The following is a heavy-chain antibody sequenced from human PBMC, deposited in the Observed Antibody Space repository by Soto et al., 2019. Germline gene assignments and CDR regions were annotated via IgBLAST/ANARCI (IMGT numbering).Heavy chain of an antibody. Sequence: QVQLQESGPGLVKPSGTLSLICAVSGGSISSSNWWSWVRQPPGKGLEWIGEMYHSGSTSYSPSLKSRITKSVDKSQNQFSLRLSSVTAADTAVYYCARGQYYFDYWGQGTLVTVSS. CDR1: GGSISSSNW. V-gene: IGHV4-4*02. CDR2: MYHSGST. CDR3: ARGQYYFDY. J-gene: IGHJ4*02. D-gene: IGHD4-4*01.